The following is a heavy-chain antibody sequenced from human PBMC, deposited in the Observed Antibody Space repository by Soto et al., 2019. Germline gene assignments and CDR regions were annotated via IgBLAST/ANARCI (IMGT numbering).Heavy chain of an antibody. V-gene: IGHV3-9*01. CDR3: AKDRYVDIVASDY. J-gene: IGHJ4*02. CDR2: ISWNSGSI. Sequence: SLRRSCAASGFTFDDYAMHWVRQAPGKGLEWVSGISWNSGSIGYADSVKGRFTISRDNAKNSLYLQMNSLRAEDTALYYCAKDRYVDIVASDYWGQGTLVTVSS. D-gene: IGHD5-12*01. CDR1: GFTFDDYA.